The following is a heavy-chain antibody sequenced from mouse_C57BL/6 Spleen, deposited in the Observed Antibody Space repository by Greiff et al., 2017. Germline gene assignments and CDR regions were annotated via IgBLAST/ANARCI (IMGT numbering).Heavy chain of an antibody. V-gene: IGHV5-17*01. CDR2: ISSGSSTI. Sequence: EVMLVESGGGLVKPGGSLKLSCAASGFTFSDYGMHWVRQAPEKGLEWVAYISSGSSTIYYADTVKGRFTISRDNAKNTLFLQMTSLRSEDTAMYYCARKFTVVATGAMDYWGQGTSVTISS. D-gene: IGHD1-1*01. CDR3: ARKFTVVATGAMDY. J-gene: IGHJ4*01. CDR1: GFTFSDYG.